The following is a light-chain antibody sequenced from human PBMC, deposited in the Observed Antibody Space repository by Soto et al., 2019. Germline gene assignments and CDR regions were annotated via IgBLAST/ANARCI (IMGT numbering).Light chain of an antibody. V-gene: IGKV3-11*01. CDR3: QQRNVWPPVT. CDR1: PSVTNY. CDR2: GAF. J-gene: IGKJ5*01. Sequence: IVLTQSPATLSLSPGERATLSCRASPSVTNYLAWYQQRPGQAPRLLIFGAFNRATGIPARFIGSGSGTDFTLTISSLEPEDSAVYYCQQRNVWPPVTFGQGTRLEIK.